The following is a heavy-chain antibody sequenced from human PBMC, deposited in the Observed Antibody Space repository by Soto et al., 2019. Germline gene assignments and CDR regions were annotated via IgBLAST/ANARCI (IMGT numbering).Heavy chain of an antibody. CDR2: ISSSSSYI. D-gene: IGHD3-10*01. V-gene: IGHV3-21*01. J-gene: IGHJ6*02. CDR3: ERGGGSECYDYYSGMDA. Sequence: PGGSLRLSCAASGFTFSSYSMNWVRQAPGKGLEWVSSISSSSSYIYYADSVKGRFTISRDNVKNSLYLQMNGLSAEDTAVYYCERGGGSECYDYYSGMDAWGQGTPVTVSS. CDR1: GFTFSSYS.